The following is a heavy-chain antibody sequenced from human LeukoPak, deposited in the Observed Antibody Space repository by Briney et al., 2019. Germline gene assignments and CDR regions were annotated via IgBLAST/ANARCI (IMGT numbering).Heavy chain of an antibody. Sequence: ASVKVSCKVSGYTLTGLSMHWVRQAPGKGLEWMGGFDPEDGETIYAQKFQGRVTMTEDTSTDTAYMELSSLRSEDTAVYYCATDKTGSSSWDAFDIWGQGTMVTVSS. CDR1: GYTLTGLS. CDR2: FDPEDGET. CDR3: ATDKTGSSSWDAFDI. V-gene: IGHV1-24*01. J-gene: IGHJ3*02. D-gene: IGHD6-13*01.